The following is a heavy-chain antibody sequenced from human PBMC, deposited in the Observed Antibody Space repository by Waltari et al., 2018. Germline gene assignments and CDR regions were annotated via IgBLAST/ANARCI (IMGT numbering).Heavy chain of an antibody. D-gene: IGHD2-2*01. CDR3: ARVPHPLHGYMDV. CDR2: IYFSGST. CDR1: GDSISSGDYY. Sequence: QVQLQESGPGLLKPSQTLSLICTVSGDSISSGDYYWSCLLQPPGNGLEWIGYIYFSGSTYYNPSLKSRVTISVDTSKNQFSLKLSSVTAADTAVYYCARVPHPLHGYMDVWGKGTTVTVSS. J-gene: IGHJ6*03. V-gene: IGHV4-30-4*08.